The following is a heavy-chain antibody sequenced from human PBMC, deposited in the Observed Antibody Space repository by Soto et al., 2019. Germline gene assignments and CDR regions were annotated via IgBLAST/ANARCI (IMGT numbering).Heavy chain of an antibody. D-gene: IGHD2-2*01. Sequence: GSLRLSCSASGFTFSSYAMHWVRQAPGKGLEYVSAISSNGGSTYYADSVKGRFTISRDNSKNTLYLQMSSLRAEDTAVYYCVEDGGSYCSSTSCLDYYYYGMDVWGQGTTVTVSS. J-gene: IGHJ6*02. CDR2: ISSNGGST. CDR1: GFTFSSYA. CDR3: VEDGGSYCSSTSCLDYYYYGMDV. V-gene: IGHV3-64D*06.